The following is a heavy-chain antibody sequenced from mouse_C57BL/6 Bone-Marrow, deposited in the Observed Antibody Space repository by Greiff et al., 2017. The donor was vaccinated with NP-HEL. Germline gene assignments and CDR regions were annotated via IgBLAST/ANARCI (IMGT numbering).Heavy chain of an antibody. Sequence: VQLQQSDAELVKPGASVKISCKVSGYTFTDHTIHWMKQRPEQGLEWIGYIYPRDGSNKYNEKFKGKATLTADKSSSTAYMLLNRLTSAGSAVYFCARGARTGKLFGYWGQGTTLTVSS. CDR2: IYPRDGSN. D-gene: IGHD4-1*01. J-gene: IGHJ2*01. CDR1: GYTFTDHT. V-gene: IGHV1-78*01. CDR3: ARGARTGKLFGY.